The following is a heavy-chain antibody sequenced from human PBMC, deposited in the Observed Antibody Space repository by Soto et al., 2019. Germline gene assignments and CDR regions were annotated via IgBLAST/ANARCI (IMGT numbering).Heavy chain of an antibody. V-gene: IGHV4-34*01. CDR3: ASQYGSGSYLRLDY. CDR2: INHSGST. D-gene: IGHD3-10*01. J-gene: IGHJ4*02. CDR1: GGSFSGYY. Sequence: SETLSLTCAVYGGSFSGYYWSWIRQPPGKGLEWIGEINHSGSTNYNPSLKSRVTISVDTSKNQFSLKLSSVTAADTAVYYCASQYGSGSYLRLDYWGQGTLVTVSS.